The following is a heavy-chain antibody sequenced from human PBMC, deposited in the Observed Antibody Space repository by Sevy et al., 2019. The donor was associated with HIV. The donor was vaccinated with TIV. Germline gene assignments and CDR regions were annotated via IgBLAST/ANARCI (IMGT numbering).Heavy chain of an antibody. V-gene: IGHV3-23*01. CDR2: FSFGCGRI. Sequence: GGSQRLSCAASGFTFAKYSMSWVRQAPGKGLEWVSTFSFGCGRINYADSVKGRFTISRDDSKNTLFLQMNSLGAEDTATYFCAREGCNHPHDYWGQGTLVTVSS. D-gene: IGHD2-8*01. CDR3: AREGCNHPHDY. J-gene: IGHJ4*02. CDR1: GFTFAKYS.